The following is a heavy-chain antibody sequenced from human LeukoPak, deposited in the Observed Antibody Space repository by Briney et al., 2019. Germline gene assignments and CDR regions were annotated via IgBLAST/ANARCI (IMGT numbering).Heavy chain of an antibody. V-gene: IGHV1-8*01. CDR1: GYTFTSYD. D-gene: IGHD6-19*01. Sequence: ASVKVSCKASGYTFTSYDINWVRQATGQGLEWMGWMNPNSGNTGYAQKFQGRVTMTRNTSISTAYMELGSLRSEDTAVYYCAIPRGYSSGSDAFDIWGQGTMVTVSS. CDR2: MNPNSGNT. J-gene: IGHJ3*02. CDR3: AIPRGYSSGSDAFDI.